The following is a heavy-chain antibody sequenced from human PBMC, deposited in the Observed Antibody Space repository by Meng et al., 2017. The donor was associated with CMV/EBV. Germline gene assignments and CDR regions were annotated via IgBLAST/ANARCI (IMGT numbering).Heavy chain of an antibody. Sequence: SVKVSCKASGGTFSSYTISWVRQAPGQGLEWMGRIIPILGIANYAQKFQGRVTITADKSTSTAYMELSSLRSEDTAVYYCARADIVVAPAAIRRPGYYGMDVWGQGTTVTVSS. J-gene: IGHJ6*02. CDR1: GGTFSSYT. D-gene: IGHD2-2*02. V-gene: IGHV1-69*02. CDR2: IIPILGIA. CDR3: ARADIVVAPAAIRRPGYYGMDV.